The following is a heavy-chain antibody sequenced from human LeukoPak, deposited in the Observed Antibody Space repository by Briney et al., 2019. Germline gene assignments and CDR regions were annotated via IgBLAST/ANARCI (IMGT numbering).Heavy chain of an antibody. J-gene: IGHJ4*02. Sequence: ASETLSLTCAVYGGSFSDYYWNWIRQPPGKGLEWIGEINHSGSTSYNPSLKSRVTISVDSSKNQFSLKLSSVTAADTAMYYCAAYSIAAVGNEYYFDYWGQGTLVTVSS. CDR1: GGSFSDYY. D-gene: IGHD6-13*01. CDR2: INHSGST. V-gene: IGHV4-34*01. CDR3: AAYSIAAVGNEYYFDY.